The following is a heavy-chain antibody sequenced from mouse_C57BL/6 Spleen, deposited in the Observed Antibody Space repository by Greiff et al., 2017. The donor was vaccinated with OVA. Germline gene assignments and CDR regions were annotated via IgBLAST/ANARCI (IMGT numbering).Heavy chain of an antibody. J-gene: IGHJ2*01. CDR3: ARRETTPSPFDY. Sequence: VQLQQSGPVLVKPGASVKMSCKASGYTFTDYYMNWVKQSHGKSLEWIGVINPYNGGTSYNQKFKGKATLTVDKSSSTAYMELNSLTSEDSAVYYCARRETTPSPFDYWGQGTTLTVSS. D-gene: IGHD1-1*01. CDR1: GYTFTDYY. CDR2: INPYNGGT. V-gene: IGHV1-19*01.